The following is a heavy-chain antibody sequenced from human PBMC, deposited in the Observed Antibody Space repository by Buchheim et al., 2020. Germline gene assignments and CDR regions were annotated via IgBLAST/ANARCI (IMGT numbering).Heavy chain of an antibody. Sequence: EVQLVQSGAEVKKPGESLKISCKPSGYSFTNYWIAWVRQMPGKGLEWMAMIYPGDSNTKYSPSFQGQVTMSADKSISPAYLQWSSLKASDTAMYFCARARGYCSSSSCYDFDCWGQGT. J-gene: IGHJ4*02. CDR2: IYPGDSNT. CDR1: GYSFTNYW. D-gene: IGHD2-2*01. V-gene: IGHV5-51*01. CDR3: ARARGYCSSSSCYDFDC.